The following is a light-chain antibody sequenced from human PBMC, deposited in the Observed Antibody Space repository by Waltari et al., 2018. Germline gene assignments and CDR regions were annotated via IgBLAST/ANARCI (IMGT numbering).Light chain of an antibody. V-gene: IGLV1-40*01. CDR1: GSNIGAGYD. J-gene: IGLJ3*02. CDR3: QSYYSSLSGLWV. CDR2: VNS. Sequence: QSVLTQPPSVSGAPGQKVTISCTGSGSNIGAGYDVHWYRQLPGTAPKLLIYVNSILPSGVPDRFSASKSGTSASLAITGLQAEDEATYYCQSYYSSLSGLWVFGGGTKVTVL.